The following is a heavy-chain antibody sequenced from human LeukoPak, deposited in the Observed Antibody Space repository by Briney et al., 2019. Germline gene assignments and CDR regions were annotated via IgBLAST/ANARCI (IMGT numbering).Heavy chain of an antibody. V-gene: IGHV4-59*01. CDR3: ARGPYSYDSSGAFDI. D-gene: IGHD3-22*01. CDR1: GGSISSYC. Sequence: PSETLSLTCTVSGGSISSYCWSWIRQPPGKGLEWIGYICSSGSANYNPSLKSRVTISVDTSKNQFSLKLSSVTAADTAVYFCARGPYSYDSSGAFDIWGQGTMVTVSS. CDR2: ICSSGSA. J-gene: IGHJ3*02.